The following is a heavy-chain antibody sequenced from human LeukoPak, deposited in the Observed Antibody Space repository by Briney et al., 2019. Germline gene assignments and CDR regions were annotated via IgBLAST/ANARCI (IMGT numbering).Heavy chain of an antibody. D-gene: IGHD6-19*01. CDR3: AREGNISSGWSLGH. J-gene: IGHJ5*02. Sequence: ASVKVSCKASGYTFTSYAMNWVRQAPGQGLEWMGWINTNTGSPTYAQGFTGRFVFSLDTSVSTAYLQISSLKAEDTAVYYCAREGNISSGWSLGHWGQGTLVTVSS. CDR2: INTNTGSP. CDR1: GYTFTSYA. V-gene: IGHV7-4-1*02.